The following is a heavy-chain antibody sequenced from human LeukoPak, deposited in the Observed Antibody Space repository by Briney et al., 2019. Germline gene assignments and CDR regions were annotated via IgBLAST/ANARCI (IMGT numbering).Heavy chain of an antibody. CDR3: ARIRRYSSGWYVGY. CDR2: INHSGST. Sequence: SETLSLTCAVYGGSFSGYYWSWIRQPPGKGLEWIGEINHSGSTNYNPSLKSRVTISVDTSKNQFSLKLSSVTAADTAVYYCARIRRYSSGWYVGYWGQGTLVTVS. CDR1: GGSFSGYY. V-gene: IGHV4-34*01. D-gene: IGHD6-19*01. J-gene: IGHJ4*02.